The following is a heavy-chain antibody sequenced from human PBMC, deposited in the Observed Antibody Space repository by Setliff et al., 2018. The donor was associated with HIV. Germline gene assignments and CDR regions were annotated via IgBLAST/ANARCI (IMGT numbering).Heavy chain of an antibody. CDR3: ARSGYTSGFYWVFGAFGV. CDR1: GGSMSNYY. CDR2: IQYSDSS. J-gene: IGHJ3*01. Sequence: LSLTCTVSGGSMSNYYWSWIRQPPGKRLEWIASIQYSDSSHYNPSLQSRVTMSVDTSTKQFSLYLSSVNETDTAVYYCARSGYTSGFYWVFGAFGVWGQGKLVTV. V-gene: IGHV4-59*01. D-gene: IGHD3-22*01.